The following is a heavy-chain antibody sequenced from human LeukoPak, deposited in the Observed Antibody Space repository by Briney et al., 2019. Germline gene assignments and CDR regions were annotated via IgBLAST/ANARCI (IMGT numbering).Heavy chain of an antibody. D-gene: IGHD2-2*01. CDR2: IYPGDSDT. J-gene: IGHJ3*02. V-gene: IGHV5-51*01. Sequence: GESLKISCKGSGYSFNTYWIGWVRQMPGKGLEWMGIIYPGDSDTRYTPSFQGQVTISADKSIGTAYLQWSSLKASDTAMYYCARPRGYQLLFGAFDIWGQGTMVTVSS. CDR1: GYSFNTYW. CDR3: ARPRGYQLLFGAFDI.